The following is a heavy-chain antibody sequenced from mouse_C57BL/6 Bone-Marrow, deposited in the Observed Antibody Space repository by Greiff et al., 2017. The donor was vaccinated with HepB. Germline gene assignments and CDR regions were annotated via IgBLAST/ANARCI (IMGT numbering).Heavy chain of an antibody. J-gene: IGHJ4*01. Sequence: EVQVVESGGGLVKPGGSLKLSCAASGFTFSSYAMSWVRQTPEKRLEWVATISDGGSYTYYPDNVKGRFTISRDNAKNNLYLQMSHLKSEDTAMYYCARDALGSTFYYAMDYWGQGTSVTVSS. D-gene: IGHD4-1*01. CDR3: ARDALGSTFYYAMDY. CDR2: ISDGGSYT. CDR1: GFTFSSYA. V-gene: IGHV5-4*01.